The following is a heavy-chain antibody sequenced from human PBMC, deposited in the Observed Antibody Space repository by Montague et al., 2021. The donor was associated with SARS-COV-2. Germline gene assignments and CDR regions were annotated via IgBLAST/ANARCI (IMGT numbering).Heavy chain of an antibody. CDR2: ISSSGSTI. CDR3: ARAVPYVFRPLKYFDY. V-gene: IGHV3-48*03. J-gene: IGHJ4*02. CDR1: GFTFSSYE. Sequence: SLRLSCAASGFTFSSYEMNWVRQAPGKGLEWVSYISSSGSTIYYXDSVKGRFTISRDNAKNSLYLQMNSLRAEDTAVYYCARAVPYVFRPLKYFDYWDQGTLVTVSS. D-gene: IGHD3-16*01.